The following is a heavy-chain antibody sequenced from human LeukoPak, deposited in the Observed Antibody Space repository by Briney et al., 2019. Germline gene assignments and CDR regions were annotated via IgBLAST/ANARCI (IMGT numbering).Heavy chain of an antibody. V-gene: IGHV1-8*01. CDR1: GYTFTSYD. J-gene: IGHJ4*02. D-gene: IGHD6-6*01. Sequence: RASVKVSCKASGYTFTSYDINWARQATGQGLEWMGWMNPNSGNTGYAQKFQGRVTMTRNTSISTAYMELSSLRSEDTAVYYCARSSKYSSSSGDFDYWGQGTLVTASS. CDR3: ARSSKYSSSSGDFDY. CDR2: MNPNSGNT.